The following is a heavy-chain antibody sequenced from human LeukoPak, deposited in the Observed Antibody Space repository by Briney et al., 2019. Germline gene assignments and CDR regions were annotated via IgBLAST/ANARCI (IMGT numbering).Heavy chain of an antibody. D-gene: IGHD2-8*01. J-gene: IGHJ4*02. CDR3: AKEGSVCTNGICRYFDY. CDR2: ISWSSEYM. CDR1: GFTFRDSA. Sequence: GGSLRLSCAASGFTFRDSAMHWVRQVPGKGLEWVSSISWSSEYMYYADSVKGRFTISRDNAKNSLHLQMDSLRAEDTALYYCAKEGSVCTNGICRYFDYWGQGTLVTVSS. V-gene: IGHV3-9*01.